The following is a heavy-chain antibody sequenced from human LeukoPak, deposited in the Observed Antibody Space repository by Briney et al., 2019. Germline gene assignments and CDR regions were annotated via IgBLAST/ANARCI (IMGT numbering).Heavy chain of an antibody. Sequence: ASVKVSCKASGYTFTSYYMHWVRQAPGQGLEWMGIINPSGGSTSYAQKFQGRVTMTRNTSISTAYMELSSLRSEDTAVYYCARPPSIGGSYYYYGMDVWGQGTTVTVSS. D-gene: IGHD3-10*01. CDR2: INPSGGST. J-gene: IGHJ6*02. CDR1: GYTFTSYY. CDR3: ARPPSIGGSYYYYGMDV. V-gene: IGHV1-46*01.